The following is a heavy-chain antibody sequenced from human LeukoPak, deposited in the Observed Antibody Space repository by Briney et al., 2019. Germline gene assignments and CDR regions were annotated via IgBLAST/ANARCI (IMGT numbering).Heavy chain of an antibody. CDR3: AREGGRGGYFDY. CDR1: AFTFSSYE. CDR2: IGTDGSI. Sequence: PGGSLRLSCAASAFTFSSYEMNWVRQAPGKGLEWVSYIGTDGSIYYADSVKGRFTISRDNAKNSLYLQMKSLRAEDTAVYYCAREGGRGGYFDYWGQGTLVTVSS. J-gene: IGHJ4*02. V-gene: IGHV3-48*03. D-gene: IGHD3-10*01.